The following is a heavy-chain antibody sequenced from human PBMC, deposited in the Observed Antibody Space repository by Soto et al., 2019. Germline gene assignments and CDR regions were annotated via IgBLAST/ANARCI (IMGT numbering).Heavy chain of an antibody. Sequence: QVQLQESGPGLVKPSGTLSLTCTVSGGSISGHYWIWIRQSPGKRLEWIGYIFYSGSTNYNPSLKNRATISVDTSKTQFSLRLTSLTAADTAVYYCGRRNSGGNWFDPWGPGTLVTVSS. V-gene: IGHV4-59*11. CDR2: IFYSGST. J-gene: IGHJ5*02. CDR3: GRRNSGGNWFDP. D-gene: IGHD4-17*01. CDR1: GGSISGHY.